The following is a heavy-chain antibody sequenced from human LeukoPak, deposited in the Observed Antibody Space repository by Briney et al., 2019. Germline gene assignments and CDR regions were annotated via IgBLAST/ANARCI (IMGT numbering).Heavy chain of an antibody. CDR3: ARDIGGTYYYDSSGYAGSDY. CDR1: GFTFSSYE. D-gene: IGHD3-22*01. J-gene: IGHJ4*02. CDR2: ISSSGSTI. Sequence: GGSLRLSCAASGFTFSSYEMNWVRQAPGKGLEWVSYISSSGSTIYYADSVKGRFTISRDNAKNSLYLQMNSLRAEDTAVYYCARDIGGTYYYDSSGYAGSDYWGQGTLVTVSS. V-gene: IGHV3-48*03.